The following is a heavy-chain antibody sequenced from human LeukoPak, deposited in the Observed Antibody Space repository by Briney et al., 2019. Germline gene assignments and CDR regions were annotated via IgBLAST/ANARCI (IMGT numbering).Heavy chain of an antibody. J-gene: IGHJ4*02. CDR1: GFTFSSYA. D-gene: IGHD6-19*01. V-gene: IGHV3-23*01. CDR3: AKDAGNSGWQEWRWTDY. Sequence: QPGGSLRLSCAASGFTFSSYAMSWVRQAPGKGLEWVSAISGSGGSTYYADSVKGRFTISRDNSKNTLYLQMNSLRAEDTAVYYCAKDAGNSGWQEWRWTDYWGQGTLVTVSS. CDR2: ISGSGGST.